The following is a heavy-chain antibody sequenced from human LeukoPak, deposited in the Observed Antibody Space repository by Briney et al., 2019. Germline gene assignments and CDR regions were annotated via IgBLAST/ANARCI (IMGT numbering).Heavy chain of an antibody. Sequence: PGGSLRLSCVASGFTFSDYWMSWVRQAPGKGLEWVANIQQDGSEKYYVDSVKGRFTISRDNAKNSLYLQMNSLRVEDTAVYYCARGGAPTRRFVFWGQGTLVTVSS. J-gene: IGHJ4*02. D-gene: IGHD3-16*01. CDR2: IQQDGSEK. CDR1: GFTFSDYW. V-gene: IGHV3-7*01. CDR3: ARGGAPTRRFVF.